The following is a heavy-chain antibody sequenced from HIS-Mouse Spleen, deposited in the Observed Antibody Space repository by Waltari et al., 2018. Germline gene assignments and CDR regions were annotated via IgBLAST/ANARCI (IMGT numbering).Heavy chain of an antibody. D-gene: IGHD6-13*01. CDR1: GGPISSSSYY. CDR3: AREIPYSSSWYDWYFDL. Sequence: QLQLQESGPGLVKPSETLSLTCTVSGGPISSSSYYWGWIRQPTGKGLEWIGSIYYSGSTYYNPSLKSRVTISVDTSKNQFSLKLSSVTAADTAVYYCAREIPYSSSWYDWYFDLWGRGTLVTVSS. CDR2: IYYSGST. V-gene: IGHV4-39*07. J-gene: IGHJ2*01.